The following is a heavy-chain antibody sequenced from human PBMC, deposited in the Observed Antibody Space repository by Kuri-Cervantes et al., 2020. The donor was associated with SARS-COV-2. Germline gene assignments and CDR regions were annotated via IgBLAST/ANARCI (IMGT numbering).Heavy chain of an antibody. J-gene: IGHJ6*03. CDR2: IWYDGSNK. CDR3: TTGYGSSWYLFHYYYYYMDV. V-gene: IGHV3-33*01. D-gene: IGHD6-13*01. Sequence: GESLKISWAASELTFSRYGMHWVRQAPGKGLEWVAVIWYDGSNKSYADSVRGRFTISRDKSKNTLYLQMNSLRAGDTAVYYCTTGYGSSWYLFHYYYYYMDVWGKGTTVTVSS. CDR1: ELTFSRYG.